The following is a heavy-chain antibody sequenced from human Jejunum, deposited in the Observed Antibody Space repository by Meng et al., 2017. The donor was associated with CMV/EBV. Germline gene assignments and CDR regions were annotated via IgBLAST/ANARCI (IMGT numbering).Heavy chain of an antibody. V-gene: IGHV3-66*01. J-gene: IGHJ4*02. CDR2: IYDSGTT. CDR1: GFTVSSSY. D-gene: IGHD6-19*01. CDR3: ARWPSGWQFYFDS. Sequence: EVQLLESGXXXXXPXGVXRLSCAASGFTVSSSYMSWVRQAPGKGLEWVSLIYDSGTTYSEDSVKGRFTISRDSSKNTLFLQMDSLRVEDTAIYYCARWPSGWQFYFDSWGQGARVTVSS.